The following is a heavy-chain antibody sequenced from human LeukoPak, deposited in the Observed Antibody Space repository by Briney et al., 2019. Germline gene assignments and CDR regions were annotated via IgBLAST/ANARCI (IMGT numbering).Heavy chain of an antibody. CDR3: ARDPPLDYDFWSGSFDY. J-gene: IGHJ4*02. Sequence: GGSLRLSCAASGFTFSSYEMHWVRQAPGKGLEWVSYISSSGSTIYYADSVKGRFTISRDNAKNSLYLQMNSLRAEDTAVYYCARDPPLDYDFWSGSFDYWGQGTLVTVSS. V-gene: IGHV3-48*03. CDR1: GFTFSSYE. CDR2: ISSSGSTI. D-gene: IGHD3-3*01.